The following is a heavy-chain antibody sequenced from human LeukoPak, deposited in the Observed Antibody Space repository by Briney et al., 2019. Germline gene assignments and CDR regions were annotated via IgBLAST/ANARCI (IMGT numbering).Heavy chain of an antibody. V-gene: IGHV4-34*01. Sequence: SETLSLTCAVYGGSFSGYYWRWLRQPPGKGLEWLGEINHSGSTNYNPPLKRRVTISVDTAKNQCSLKLSSVTAADAAVYYCARGVSRRTDYYDSSGYYPDYWGQGTLVTVSS. CDR1: GGSFSGYY. CDR2: INHSGST. D-gene: IGHD3-22*01. CDR3: ARGVSRRTDYYDSSGYYPDY. J-gene: IGHJ4*02.